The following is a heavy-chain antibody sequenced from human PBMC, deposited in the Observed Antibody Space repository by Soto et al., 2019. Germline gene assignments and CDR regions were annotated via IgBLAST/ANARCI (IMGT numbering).Heavy chain of an antibody. J-gene: IGHJ6*02. CDR2: IKQDGSEK. CDR3: ARVTTKLSGYSYGYIDYGMDV. D-gene: IGHD5-18*01. V-gene: IGHV3-7*03. Sequence: SWIRRAPGKGLEWVANIKQDGSEKYYVYSVKGRFTISRDNAKNSLYLQMNSLRAEDTAVYYCARVTTKLSGYSYGYIDYGMDVWGQGTTVTVSS.